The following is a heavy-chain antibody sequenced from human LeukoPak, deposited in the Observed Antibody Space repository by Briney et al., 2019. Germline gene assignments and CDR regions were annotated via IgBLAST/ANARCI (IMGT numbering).Heavy chain of an antibody. CDR3: ARVCSGDSCYSG. V-gene: IGHV4-59*01. J-gene: IGHJ4*02. CDR1: GGSIGSDH. CDR2: IYYSGNT. Sequence: SETLSLTCNVSGGSIGSDHWSWIRQPPGKGLEWIGYIYYSGNTNYNPSLKSRVTISVDTSKNQFSLKLRSVTAADTAVYYCARVCSGDSCYSGWGQGTLVTVSS. D-gene: IGHD2-15*01.